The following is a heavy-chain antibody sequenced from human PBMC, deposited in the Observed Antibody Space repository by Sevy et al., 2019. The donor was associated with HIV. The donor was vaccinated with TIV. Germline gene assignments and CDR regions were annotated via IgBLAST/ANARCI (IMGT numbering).Heavy chain of an antibody. CDR2: IYYSGST. CDR3: ARAIAPTVVAATPFFFGWFDP. Sequence: SETLSLTCTVSGGSISSYYWSWIRQPPGKGLERIGYIYYSGSTNYNPSLKSRVTISVDTSKNQFSLKLSSVTAADTAVYYCARAIAPTVVAATPFFFGWFDPWGQGTLVTVSS. CDR1: GGSISSYY. D-gene: IGHD2-15*01. V-gene: IGHV4-59*01. J-gene: IGHJ5*02.